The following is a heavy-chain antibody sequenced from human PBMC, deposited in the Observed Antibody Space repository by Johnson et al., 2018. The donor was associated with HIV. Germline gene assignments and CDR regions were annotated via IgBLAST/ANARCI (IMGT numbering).Heavy chain of an antibody. CDR3: ARDPSFGAYDI. D-gene: IGHD3-10*01. J-gene: IGHJ3*02. V-gene: IGHV3-48*04. CDR1: GFTVSSKY. Sequence: VQLVESGGGLIQPGGSLRLSCAASGFTVSSKYMSWVRQAPGKGLEWVSGISWNSGSIGYADSVEGRFTISRDNAKNSLYLQMYSLRAEDTAVYYCARDPSFGAYDIWGQGTMVTVSS. CDR2: ISWNSGSI.